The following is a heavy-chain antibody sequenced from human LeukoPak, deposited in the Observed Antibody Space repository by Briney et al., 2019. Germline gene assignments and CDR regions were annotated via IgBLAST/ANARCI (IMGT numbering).Heavy chain of an antibody. D-gene: IGHD3-10*01. V-gene: IGHV1-2*02. CDR3: ARGLRAYYGSGSYIWFDP. CDR2: INPNSGGT. CDR1: GYTFTGYY. J-gene: IGHJ5*02. Sequence: GASVKVSCKASGYTFTGYYMHWVRQAPGQGLEWMGWINPNSGGTNYAQKFQGRATMTRDTSISTAYMELSRLRSDDTAVYYCARGLRAYYGSGSYIWFDPWGQGTLVTVSS.